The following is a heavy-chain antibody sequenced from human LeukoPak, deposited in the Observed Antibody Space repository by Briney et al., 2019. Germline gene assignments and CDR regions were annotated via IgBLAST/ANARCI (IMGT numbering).Heavy chain of an antibody. Sequence: GGFLRLSCAASGFTFTTFWMSWVRQAPGKGLEWVANIKQDGSERYYVDSVKGRFTISRDNAKNSLYLQMNSLRAEDTGVYYCAGSGWQVYLDYWGQGALVTVSS. CDR2: IKQDGSER. J-gene: IGHJ4*02. D-gene: IGHD6-19*01. CDR1: GFTFTTFW. CDR3: AGSGWQVYLDY. V-gene: IGHV3-7*01.